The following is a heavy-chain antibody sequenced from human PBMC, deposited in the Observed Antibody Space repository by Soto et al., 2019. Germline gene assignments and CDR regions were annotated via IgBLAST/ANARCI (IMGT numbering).Heavy chain of an antibody. Sequence: SETLSLTCAVYGGSFSGYYWSWIRQPPGKGLEWIGEINHSGSTNYNPSLKSRVTISVDTSKNQFSLKLSSVTAADTAVYYCARGKSDYVWGSYRYYYYGMDVWGQGTTVTV. CDR2: INHSGST. CDR3: ARGKSDYVWGSYRYYYYGMDV. V-gene: IGHV4-34*01. J-gene: IGHJ6*02. CDR1: GGSFSGYY. D-gene: IGHD3-16*02.